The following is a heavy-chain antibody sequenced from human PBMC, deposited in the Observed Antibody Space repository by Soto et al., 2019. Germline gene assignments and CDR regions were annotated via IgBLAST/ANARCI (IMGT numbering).Heavy chain of an antibody. CDR2: ISAYNGNT. J-gene: IGHJ4*02. CDR1: GYTFASYA. Sequence: QVQLVQSGAEVKKPGASVKVSCKASGYTFASYAISWMRQAPGQGLEWMGWISAYNGNTNYAQKLQGRGTMTTDTSTSTADMELRSRRSDDTAVYYCARDPPPPDYWGQGTLVTVSS. V-gene: IGHV1-18*01. CDR3: ARDPPPPDY.